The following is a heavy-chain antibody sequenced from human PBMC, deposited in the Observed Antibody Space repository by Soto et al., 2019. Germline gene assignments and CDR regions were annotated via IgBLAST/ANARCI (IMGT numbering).Heavy chain of an antibody. CDR2: IKSNTDGGTT. V-gene: IGHV3-15*07. CDR1: GFVFSNAW. J-gene: IGHJ4*02. Sequence: EVQLVESGGGLVRPGGSLRLSCAASGFVFSNAWVNWVRQAPGKGLEWVGRIKSNTDGGTTDYAAPVEGRFTISRDDSKNTLYLQLNSLKIEDTGVYYCTTDKAYLGQGALVTVSA. CDR3: TTDKAY.